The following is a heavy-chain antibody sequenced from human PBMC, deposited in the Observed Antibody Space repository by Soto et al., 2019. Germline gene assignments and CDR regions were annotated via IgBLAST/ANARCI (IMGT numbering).Heavy chain of an antibody. Sequence: ASVKVSCKASGYTFTSYGISWVRQAPGQGLEWMGYIHGYSVDTNYAQKFEDRVTMTTATSTNTVFLELRSLKSDDTAIYYCARDRLRGYDSSGFYSWGQGTMVTVSS. V-gene: IGHV1-18*01. CDR1: GYTFTSYG. D-gene: IGHD3-22*01. CDR2: IHGYSVDT. CDR3: ARDRLRGYDSSGFYS. J-gene: IGHJ4*02.